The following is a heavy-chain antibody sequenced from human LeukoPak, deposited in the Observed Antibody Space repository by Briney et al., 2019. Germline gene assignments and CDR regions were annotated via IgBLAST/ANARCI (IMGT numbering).Heavy chain of an antibody. D-gene: IGHD4-17*01. Sequence: GASVKVSCKASGYTFTGYDMHWVRQAPGQGLEWMGRINTNSGGTNYAQKFRGRVSMTSDTSISTSYMELSRLRSDDSAVYYCVDDYATNDYWGQGTLVTV. J-gene: IGHJ4*02. V-gene: IGHV1-2*06. CDR1: GYTFTGYD. CDR2: INTNSGGT. CDR3: VDDYATNDY.